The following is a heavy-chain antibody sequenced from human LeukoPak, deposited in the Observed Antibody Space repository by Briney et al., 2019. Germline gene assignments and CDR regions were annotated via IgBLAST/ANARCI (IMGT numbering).Heavy chain of an antibody. D-gene: IGHD5-18*01. Sequence: GRSLRLSCAASGFIFDDYAMHWVRQAPGKGLEWVSGISWISGSITYADSVKGRFTISRDNAKNSLYLQMNSLRPEDTALYYCARDLRGYTYGPIDYWGQGTLVTVSS. J-gene: IGHJ4*02. CDR3: ARDLRGYTYGPIDY. V-gene: IGHV3-9*01. CDR1: GFIFDDYA. CDR2: ISWISGSI.